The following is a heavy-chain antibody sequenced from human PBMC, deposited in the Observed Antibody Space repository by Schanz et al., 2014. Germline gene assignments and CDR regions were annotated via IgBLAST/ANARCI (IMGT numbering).Heavy chain of an antibody. J-gene: IGHJ4*02. CDR1: GFIVSSTY. Sequence: EVQLVESGGDLVQPGGSQRLSCAASGFIVSSTYMTWVRQAPGKGLEWVGRIKSKTDGGTTDYAAPVKGRFTISRDDSKNTLFLQMNSLKTEDTAVYYCTTYCDGGCAIDNWGQGALVTVSS. V-gene: IGHV3-15*01. CDR2: IKSKTDGGTT. D-gene: IGHD6-19*01. CDR3: TTYCDGGCAIDN.